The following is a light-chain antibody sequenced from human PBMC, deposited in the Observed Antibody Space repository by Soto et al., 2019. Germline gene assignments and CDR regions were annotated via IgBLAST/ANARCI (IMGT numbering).Light chain of an antibody. CDR2: DAS. V-gene: IGKV1-13*02. Sequence: AIQLTQSPSSLSASVGDRVTITCRASQGISSALAWYQQKPGKAPKLLIYDASSLESGVPSRFSGSGSGTDFTLTISSLQPEDFATYYCQQFNSYPPLLTVGGGTKVEIK. CDR1: QGISSA. J-gene: IGKJ4*01. CDR3: QQFNSYPPLLT.